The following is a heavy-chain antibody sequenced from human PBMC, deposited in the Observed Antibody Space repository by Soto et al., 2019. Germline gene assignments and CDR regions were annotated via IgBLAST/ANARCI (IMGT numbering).Heavy chain of an antibody. CDR2: IIPIFGTA. V-gene: IGHV1-69*01. CDR3: ASSTYYYDSGGYYSPLDY. CDR1: GGTFSSYA. J-gene: IGHJ4*02. Sequence: QVQLVQSGAEVKKPGSSVKVSCKASGGTFSSYAISWVRQAPGQGLEWMGGIIPIFGTANYAQKFQGRDTITADESTSTACMELSSLRSEDTAVYYCASSTYYYDSGGYYSPLDYWGQGTLVTVSS. D-gene: IGHD3-22*01.